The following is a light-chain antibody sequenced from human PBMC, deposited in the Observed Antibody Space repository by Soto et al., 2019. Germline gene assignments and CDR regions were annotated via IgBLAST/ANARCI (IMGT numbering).Light chain of an antibody. V-gene: IGKV1-39*01. CDR2: AAS. CDR1: QSISSY. Sequence: DIQMTQSPSSLSASIGERVTITCRASQSISSYLNWYQQKPGKAPKLLIYAASSLQSGVPSRFSGSGSGTDFTLTISSLQPEDFATYHCQQSDSTAYTFGQGTKLEIK. J-gene: IGKJ2*01. CDR3: QQSDSTAYT.